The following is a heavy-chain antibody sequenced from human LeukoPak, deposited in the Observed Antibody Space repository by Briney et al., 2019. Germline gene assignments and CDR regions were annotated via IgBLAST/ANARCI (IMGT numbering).Heavy chain of an antibody. Sequence: PGGSLRLSCAASGFTFSSYAMTWVRQAPGKGLEWVSAISGSGGTTYYADSVRGRFTISRDNSKNTLYLQMNSLRAEDAAVYYCAKGLINDWSALEFWGQGTLVTVSS. D-gene: IGHD3-9*01. CDR3: AKGLINDWSALEF. CDR1: GFTFSSYA. J-gene: IGHJ4*02. CDR2: ISGSGGTT. V-gene: IGHV3-23*01.